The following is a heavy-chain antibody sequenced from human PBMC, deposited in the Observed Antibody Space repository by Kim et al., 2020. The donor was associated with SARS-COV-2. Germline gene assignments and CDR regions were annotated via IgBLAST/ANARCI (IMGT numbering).Heavy chain of an antibody. Sequence: GGSLRLSCTASGFTFSNSGMAWVRQAPGKGKEWVSAIGVGGSTFYPDSVKGRFIISRDNYENTLYLQMNSLRAEDTAIYYCAKERVSSSWGSYHEYWGQGTLVTVSS. V-gene: IGHV3-23*01. D-gene: IGHD6-13*01. CDR3: AKERVSSSWGSYHEY. CDR2: IGVGGST. CDR1: GFTFSNSG. J-gene: IGHJ4*02.